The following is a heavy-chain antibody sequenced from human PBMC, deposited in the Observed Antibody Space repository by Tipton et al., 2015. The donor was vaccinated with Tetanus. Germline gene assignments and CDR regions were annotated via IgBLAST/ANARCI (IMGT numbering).Heavy chain of an antibody. V-gene: IGHV6-1*01. CDR3: ARVEGHYDIAAVGGPYYYGMDV. CDR2: TYYRSKWYN. J-gene: IGHJ6*02. D-gene: IGHD3-9*01. CDR1: GDSVSSNSAA. Sequence: GLVKPSQTLSLTCAISGDSVSSNSAAWNWIRQSPSRGLEWLGRTYYRSKWYNDYAVSVKSRITINPDTSKNQFSLQLNSVTPEDTAVYYCARVEGHYDIAAVGGPYYYGMDVWGQGTTVTVSS.